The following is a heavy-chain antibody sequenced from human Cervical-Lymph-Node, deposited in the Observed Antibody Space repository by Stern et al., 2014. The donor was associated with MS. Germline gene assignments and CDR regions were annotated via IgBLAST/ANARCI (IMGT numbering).Heavy chain of an antibody. V-gene: IGHV1-69*06. D-gene: IGHD1-26*01. CDR1: GDTFSSYA. CDR2: ITPVFGTT. Sequence: QVQLVQSGAEVKKPGSSVKVSCKASGDTFSSYAINWVRQVPGQGLEWMGGITPVFGTTNYAQKFQGRVTITADKSTNTAYMELMTLRPEDTAVYYCARGGGLVGYFDYWGQGTLVSVSS. J-gene: IGHJ4*02. CDR3: ARGGGLVGYFDY.